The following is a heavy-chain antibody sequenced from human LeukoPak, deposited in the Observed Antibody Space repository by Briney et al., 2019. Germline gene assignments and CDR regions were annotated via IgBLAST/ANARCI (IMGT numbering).Heavy chain of an antibody. Sequence: ASVKVSCKASGYTFTSYYMHWVRQAPGQGLEWMGIFNPSGGSTSYAQKFQGRVTMTRDTSTSTVYMELSSLRSEDTAMYYCAREDGDYDDAFDIWGQGTMVTVSS. CDR2: FNPSGGST. D-gene: IGHD4-17*01. CDR3: AREDGDYDDAFDI. J-gene: IGHJ3*02. CDR1: GYTFTSYY. V-gene: IGHV1-46*01.